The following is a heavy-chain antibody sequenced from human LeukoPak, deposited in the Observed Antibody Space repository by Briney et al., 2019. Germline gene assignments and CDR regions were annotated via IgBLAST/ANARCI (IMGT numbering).Heavy chain of an antibody. Sequence: SETLSLTCTVSGGSVSSGSYYWSWIRQPPGKGLEWIGYIYYSGSINYNPSLKSRVTISVDTSKNQFSLKLSSVTAADTAVYYCARVGLSIRADAFDIWGQGTMVTVSS. D-gene: IGHD5-24*01. V-gene: IGHV4-61*01. J-gene: IGHJ3*02. CDR3: ARVGLSIRADAFDI. CDR1: GGSVSSGSYY. CDR2: IYYSGSI.